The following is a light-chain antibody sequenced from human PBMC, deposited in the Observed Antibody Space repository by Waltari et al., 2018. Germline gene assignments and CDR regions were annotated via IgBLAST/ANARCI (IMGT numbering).Light chain of an antibody. CDR3: QQYNSYSLT. CDR1: QSISIW. CDR2: KAS. Sequence: DIQMTQSPSTLSASVGDRVTITCRASQSISIWLAWYQQKPGKTPKLLIYKASSLESGVPSRFSGSGSGTEFTLTISSLQPDDFATYYCQQYNSYSLTFGGGTKVEIK. J-gene: IGKJ4*01. V-gene: IGKV1-5*03.